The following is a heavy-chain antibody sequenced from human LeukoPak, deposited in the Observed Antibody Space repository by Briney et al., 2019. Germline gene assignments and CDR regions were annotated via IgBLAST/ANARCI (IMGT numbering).Heavy chain of an antibody. D-gene: IGHD3-16*02. CDR2: ISASGGST. Sequence: GGSLGLSCAASGFTFSSYAMSWIRQAPGKGLEWVSSISASGGSTYCADSVKGRFTISRDSSTNTLYLQMNSLRAEDTAVYYCAKTALLGGVVARGFDYWGQGTLVTVS. J-gene: IGHJ4*02. V-gene: IGHV3-23*01. CDR3: AKTALLGGVVARGFDY. CDR1: GFTFSSYA.